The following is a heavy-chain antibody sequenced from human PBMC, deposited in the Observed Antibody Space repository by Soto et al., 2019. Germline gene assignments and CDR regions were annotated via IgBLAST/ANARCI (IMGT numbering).Heavy chain of an antibody. V-gene: IGHV3-30-3*01. CDR1: GFTFSSYA. CDR2: ISYDGSNR. D-gene: IGHD4-4*01. J-gene: IGHJ5*02. Sequence: GGSLRLSCAASGFTFSSYAMHWVRQAPGKGLEWVAVISYDGSNRYYADSVKGRFTISRDNSKNTLYLQMNSLRAEDTAVYYCARDLSTVTRSNWFDPWGQGTLVTVS. CDR3: ARDLSTVTRSNWFDP.